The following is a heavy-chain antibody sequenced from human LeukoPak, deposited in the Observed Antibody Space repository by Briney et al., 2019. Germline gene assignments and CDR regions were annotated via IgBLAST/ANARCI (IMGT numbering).Heavy chain of an antibody. V-gene: IGHV1-69-2*01. CDR3: ARERDYCSSTSCYTVFDY. D-gene: IGHD2-2*02. J-gene: IGHJ4*02. CDR2: VDPEDGET. CDR1: GYTFTDYY. Sequence: ASVKISCKVSGYTFTDYYMHWVQQAPGKGLEWMGLVDPEDGETIYAEKFQGRVTITADTSTDTAYMELSSLRSEDTAVYYCARERDYCSSTSCYTVFDYWGQGTLVTVSS.